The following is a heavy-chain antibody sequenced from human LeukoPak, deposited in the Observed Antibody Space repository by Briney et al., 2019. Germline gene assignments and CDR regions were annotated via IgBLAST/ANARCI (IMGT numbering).Heavy chain of an antibody. CDR2: ISANNGNT. CDR1: GYPFTTCG. J-gene: IGHJ5*02. D-gene: IGHD4/OR15-4a*01. V-gene: IGHV1-18*01. CDR3: ARTVGARADP. Sequence: VSVKVSCKASGYPFTTCGFIWVRQAPGLGLEWMGWISANNGNTKYGQKFQGRVTMTTDTTTETAYMELSRLRFDDTSIYYCARTVGARADPWGQGSLVTVSS.